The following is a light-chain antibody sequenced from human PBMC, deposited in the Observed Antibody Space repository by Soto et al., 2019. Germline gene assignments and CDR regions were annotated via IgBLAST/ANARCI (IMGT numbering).Light chain of an antibody. Sequence: AIQMTQSPSSLSVSVGDRVTITCRASQDIRNDLGWYQQKPGKAPKLLMYGTSNLQSGVPSRFSGSGSGTDFSLTISSLQPEDFAIYYCLQDYIYPYTFGQATRLEIK. CDR3: LQDYIYPYT. J-gene: IGKJ5*01. V-gene: IGKV1-6*01. CDR1: QDIRND. CDR2: GTS.